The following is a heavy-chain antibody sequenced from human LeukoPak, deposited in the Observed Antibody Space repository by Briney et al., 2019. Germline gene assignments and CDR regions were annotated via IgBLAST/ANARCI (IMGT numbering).Heavy chain of an antibody. CDR1: GGTLSSYA. CDR3: ARDGGYYGSGLDRNYYYYYGMDV. Sequence: GSSVKVSCKASGGTLSSYAISWVRQAPGQGLEWMGVIIPIFGTANYAQKFQGRVTITADESTSTAYMELSSLRSEDTAVYYCARDGGYYGSGLDRNYYYYYGMDVWGQGTTVTVSS. V-gene: IGHV1-69*01. J-gene: IGHJ6*02. CDR2: IIPIFGTA. D-gene: IGHD3-10*01.